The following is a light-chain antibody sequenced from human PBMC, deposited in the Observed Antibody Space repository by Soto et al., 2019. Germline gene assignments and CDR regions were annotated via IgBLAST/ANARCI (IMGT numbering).Light chain of an antibody. V-gene: IGLV2-14*01. CDR2: EVT. CDR3: NSFRVNRLYV. Sequence: QSVLAQPASVSGSPGQTITISCTGTSSVVGGYNAVSWYQHHPGKAPKLIIYEVTHRPAGVSDRFSASKSGNTASLTISGLQAEDEADYYCNSFRVNRLYVFGTGTKVTVL. CDR1: SSVVGGYNA. J-gene: IGLJ1*01.